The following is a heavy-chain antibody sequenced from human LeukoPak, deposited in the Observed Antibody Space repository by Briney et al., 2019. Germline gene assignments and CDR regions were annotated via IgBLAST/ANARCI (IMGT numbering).Heavy chain of an antibody. V-gene: IGHV3-7*01. Sequence: GGSLRLSCTASGFSFSNHYMRWIRQAPGKGLEWVANITEDGSNKWHLGSVKGRFTVSRDNARKWLYLQMSSLRVEDTAVYYCTRVIAAVPGYFGYFDFWGQGVLVTVSS. CDR3: TRVIAAVPGYFGYFDF. J-gene: IGHJ4*02. D-gene: IGHD6-19*01. CDR1: GFSFSNHY. CDR2: ITEDGSNK.